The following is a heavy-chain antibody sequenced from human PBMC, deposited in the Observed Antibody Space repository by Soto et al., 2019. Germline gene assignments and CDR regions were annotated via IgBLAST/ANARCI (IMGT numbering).Heavy chain of an antibody. V-gene: IGHV4-4*02. CDR1: SGSISSSNW. J-gene: IGHJ4*02. CDR2: IYHSGST. CDR3: ARLSYDFWSADFDY. D-gene: IGHD3-3*01. Sequence: SETLSLTCAVSSGSISSSNWWSWVRQPPGKGLEWIGEIYHSGSTNYNPSLKSRVTISVDKSKNQFSLKLSSVTAADTAVYYCARLSYDFWSADFDYWGQGTLVTVSS.